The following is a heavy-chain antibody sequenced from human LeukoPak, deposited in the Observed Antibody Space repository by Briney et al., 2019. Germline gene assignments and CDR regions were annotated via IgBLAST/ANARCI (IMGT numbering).Heavy chain of an antibody. V-gene: IGHV3-53*01. CDR3: ARSPRELYGMDV. CDR2: LYSIGST. J-gene: IGHJ6*02. D-gene: IGHD3-10*01. Sequence: GGSLRLSCAASELSVSGNCMSWVRQAPGKGLEWVSTLYSIGSTYYADSVKGRFTISRDNSKNTLSLQMNSLRAEDTAVYYCARSPRELYGMDVWGQGTTVTVSS. CDR1: ELSVSGNC.